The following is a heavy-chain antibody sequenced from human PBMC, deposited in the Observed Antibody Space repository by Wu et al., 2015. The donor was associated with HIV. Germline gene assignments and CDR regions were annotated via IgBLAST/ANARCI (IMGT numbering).Heavy chain of an antibody. CDR2: IIPIFGTA. Sequence: QVQLVQSGAEVKKPGSSVKVSCKASGGTFSSYAISWVRQAPGQGLEWMGGIIPIFGTANYAQKFQGRVTITTDESTSTAYMELSSLRSEDTAVYYCARGVDTMVRGVTYPTRPFYGMDVWGQGTTVTVSS. CDR3: ARGVDTMVRGVTYPTRPFYGMDV. V-gene: IGHV1-69*05. D-gene: IGHD3-10*01. J-gene: IGHJ6*02. CDR1: GGTFSSYA.